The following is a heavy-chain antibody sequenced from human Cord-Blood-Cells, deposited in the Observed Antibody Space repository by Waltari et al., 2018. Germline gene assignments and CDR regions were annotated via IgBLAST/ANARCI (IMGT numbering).Heavy chain of an antibody. CDR2: IFSNDEK. CDR3: ARILGLAARPFAFDI. Sequence: GKALEWLAHIFSNDEKSDSTSLKSRLTISKDTSKSQVVLTMTNMDPVDTATYYCARILGLAARPFAFDIWGQGTMVTVSS. D-gene: IGHD6-6*01. V-gene: IGHV2-26*01. J-gene: IGHJ3*02.